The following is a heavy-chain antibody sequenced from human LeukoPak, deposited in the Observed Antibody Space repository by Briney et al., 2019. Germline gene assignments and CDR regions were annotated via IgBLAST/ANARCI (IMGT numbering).Heavy chain of an antibody. CDR1: GFTFSSYE. V-gene: IGHV3-48*03. CDR3: ASRGVVTGAFDI. Sequence: GGSLRLSCAASGFTFSSYEMNWVRQAPGKGLEWVSYISSSGSTRYYADSVKGRFTISRDNAKNTLYLQMNSLRAEDTAVYYCASRGVVTGAFDIWGQGTMVTVSS. D-gene: IGHD2-15*01. J-gene: IGHJ3*02. CDR2: ISSSGSTR.